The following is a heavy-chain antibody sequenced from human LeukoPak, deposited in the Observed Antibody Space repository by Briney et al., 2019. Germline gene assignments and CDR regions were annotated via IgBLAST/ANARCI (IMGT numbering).Heavy chain of an antibody. Sequence: PSETLSLTCTVSGGSLSSSSYYWGWIRQPPGKGLEWIGTIYYSGSTYYNPSLKSRVTISVDTSKNQFSLKLSSVTAADTAVYYCVRLMVPGWFDPWGQGTLVTVSS. CDR1: GGSLSSSSYY. CDR2: IYYSGST. D-gene: IGHD3-10*01. J-gene: IGHJ5*02. CDR3: VRLMVPGWFDP. V-gene: IGHV4-39*01.